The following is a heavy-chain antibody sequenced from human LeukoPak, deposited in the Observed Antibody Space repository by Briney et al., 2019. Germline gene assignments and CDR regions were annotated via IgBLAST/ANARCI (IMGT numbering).Heavy chain of an antibody. CDR3: ARVIPHGWRQNDF. CDR1: GDFFTTSHW. Sequence: KSSETLFLTCAVSGDFFTTSHWWSWVRQPPGKGLEWIGEISEGGMTNYNPSLQSRVTMSLDKSKSQFSLKLTSVTAADTATYFCARVIPHGWRQNDFWGQGTLVTVSS. CDR2: ISEGGMT. J-gene: IGHJ4*02. V-gene: IGHV4-4*02. D-gene: IGHD3-22*01.